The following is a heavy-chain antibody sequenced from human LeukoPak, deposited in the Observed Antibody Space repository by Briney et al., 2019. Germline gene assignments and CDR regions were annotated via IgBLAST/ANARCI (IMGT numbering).Heavy chain of an antibody. V-gene: IGHV3-48*01. J-gene: IGHJ4*02. CDR1: GFTFSSYS. CDR2: ISGSSISI. Sequence: GGALRLSCAVSGFTFSSYSMNWVRQAPGEGVEWVSYISGSSISIYSADSVKGRFTISRDNAKNSLYLQMNSLRAEDTAVYYCARVTGTTSVVFDSWGQGTLVTVSS. D-gene: IGHD1-7*01. CDR3: ARVTGTTSVVFDS.